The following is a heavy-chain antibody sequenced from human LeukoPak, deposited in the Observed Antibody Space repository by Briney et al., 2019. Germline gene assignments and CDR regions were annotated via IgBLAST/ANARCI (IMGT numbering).Heavy chain of an antibody. CDR1: GFTFSSYS. Sequence: GGSLRLSCAASGFTFSSYSMNWVRQAPGKGLEWVSSVSSSSSYIYYADSVKGRFTISRDNAKNSLYLQMNSLRAEDTAVYYCARGVDTAMVTFDYWGQGTLVTVSS. J-gene: IGHJ4*02. D-gene: IGHD5-18*01. CDR3: ARGVDTAMVTFDY. V-gene: IGHV3-21*01. CDR2: VSSSSSYI.